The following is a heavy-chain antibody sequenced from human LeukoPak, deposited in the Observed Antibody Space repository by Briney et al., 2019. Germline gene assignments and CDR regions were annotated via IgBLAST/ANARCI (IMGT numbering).Heavy chain of an antibody. D-gene: IGHD2-15*01. CDR1: GGSISSYY. V-gene: IGHV4-59*08. J-gene: IGHJ5*01. CDR2: IYHTGHS. CDR3: ARHCIGGTCYDS. Sequence: KSSETLSLTCTVSGGSISSYYWSWIRQPPGEGLEWIGYIYHTGHSNYNPSLKSRVTMSVDTSKNHLSLNLTTVTAADSAVYYCARHCIGGTCYDSWGQGTLVTVSS.